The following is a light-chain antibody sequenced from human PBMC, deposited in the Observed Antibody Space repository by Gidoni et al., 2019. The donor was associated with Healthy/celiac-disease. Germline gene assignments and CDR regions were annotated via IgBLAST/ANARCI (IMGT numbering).Light chain of an antibody. J-gene: IGKJ4*01. CDR1: QSLLHSNGYNY. CDR2: LGS. CDR3: MQALQTPELT. V-gene: IGKV2-28*01. Sequence: DIVMTQSPLSLPVTPGEPASISCRSSQSLLHSNGYNYLDWYLQKPGQSPQLLIYLGSNRASGVPDRFSGSGSGTDVTLKISRVEAEDVGVYYCMQALQTPELTFXGXTKVXIK.